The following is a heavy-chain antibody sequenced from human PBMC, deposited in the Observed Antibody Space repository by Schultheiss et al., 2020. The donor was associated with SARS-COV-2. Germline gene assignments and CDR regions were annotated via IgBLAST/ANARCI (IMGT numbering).Heavy chain of an antibody. CDR2: IWYDGSNK. J-gene: IGHJ4*02. V-gene: IGHV3-33*08. CDR3: ARDGQDIVVVVAAILDY. Sequence: GESLKISCAASGFTFSSYGMHWVRQAPGKGLEWVAVIWYDGSNKYYADSVKGRFTISRDNSKNTLYLQMNSLRAEDTAVYYCARDGQDIVVVVAAILDYWGQGTLVTVSS. D-gene: IGHD2-15*01. CDR1: GFTFSSYG.